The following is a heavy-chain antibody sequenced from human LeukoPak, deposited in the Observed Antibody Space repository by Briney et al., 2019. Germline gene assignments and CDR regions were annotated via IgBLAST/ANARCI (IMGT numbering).Heavy chain of an antibody. CDR1: GFTFSSYA. CDR3: AKAWGLDCYTY. J-gene: IGHJ4*02. V-gene: IGHV3-23*01. D-gene: IGHD2-21*01. Sequence: TGXXXRLSCAASGFTFSSYAMSWVRQAPGKGLEWVSSISAGGGSTYYADSVKGRFTISRENSKNTLYLQMNSLRAEDTAVYFRAKAWGLDCYTYWGQGTLVTVSS. CDR2: ISAGGGST.